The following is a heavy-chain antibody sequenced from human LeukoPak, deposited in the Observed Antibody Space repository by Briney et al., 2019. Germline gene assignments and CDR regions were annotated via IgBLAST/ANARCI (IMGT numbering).Heavy chain of an antibody. D-gene: IGHD3-10*01. Sequence: PGGSLRLSCAASGFTFSSYSMNWVRQAPGKGLEWVSSISSSSSYIYYADSVKGRFTISRDNAKNSLYLQMNSLRAEDTAVYYCARDGRHYGSGSYFDYWGQGTLVTVSS. V-gene: IGHV3-21*01. J-gene: IGHJ4*02. CDR3: ARDGRHYGSGSYFDY. CDR2: ISSSSSYI. CDR1: GFTFSSYS.